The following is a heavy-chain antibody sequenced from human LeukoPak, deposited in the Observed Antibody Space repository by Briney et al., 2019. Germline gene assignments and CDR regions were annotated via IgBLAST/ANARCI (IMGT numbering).Heavy chain of an antibody. CDR2: ISGSGGST. D-gene: IGHD5-18*01. CDR1: GFTFSSYG. V-gene: IGHV3-23*01. Sequence: GGSLRLSCAASGFTFSSYGMSWVRQAPGKGLEWVSAISGSGGSTYYADSVKGRFTISRDNSKNTLYLQMNSLRAEDTAVYYCARTAMVNSGFDYWGQGTLVTVSS. CDR3: ARTAMVNSGFDY. J-gene: IGHJ4*02.